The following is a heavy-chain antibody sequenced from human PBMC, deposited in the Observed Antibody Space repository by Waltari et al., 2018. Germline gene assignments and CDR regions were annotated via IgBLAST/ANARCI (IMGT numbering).Heavy chain of an antibody. CDR1: GGSTSTYY. CDR3: ARADTSTSYFYYYMDV. CDR2: IHYSGSR. V-gene: IGHV4-59*01. D-gene: IGHD1-26*01. J-gene: IGHJ6*03. Sequence: QVQLQESGPGLVKPSETLSLTCTISGGSTSTYYWSWVRQSPGKGLEWIGYIHYSGSRVYNPSLRSRVAISLDTPNNQFSLRLRSVTAADAAIYYCARADTSTSYFYYYMDVWGKGTTVTVSS.